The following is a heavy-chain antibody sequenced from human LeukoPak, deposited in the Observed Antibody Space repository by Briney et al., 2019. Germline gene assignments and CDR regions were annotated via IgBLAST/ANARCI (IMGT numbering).Heavy chain of an antibody. Sequence: SLRLSCAASGFTFDNYAMHWVRQPPGRGLEWVSSISWNSDTIGYADSVKGRFTISRDNAKNSVYLQMNSLRPEDTALYYCAKAGGLGSYYTSWFDPWGQGTLVTVSS. D-gene: IGHD3-10*01. CDR1: GFTFDNYA. CDR2: ISWNSDTI. J-gene: IGHJ5*02. V-gene: IGHV3-9*01. CDR3: AKAGGLGSYYTSWFDP.